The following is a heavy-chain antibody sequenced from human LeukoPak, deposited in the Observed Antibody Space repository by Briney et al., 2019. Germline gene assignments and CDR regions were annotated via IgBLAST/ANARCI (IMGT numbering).Heavy chain of an antibody. CDR1: GFTFSSYS. V-gene: IGHV3-48*01. CDR3: ARGGHYDYVWGRYRQKDGFDY. Sequence: GGSLRLSCAASGFTFSSYSMNWVRQAPGKGLEWVSYISSSRSIIYYADSVKGRFTISRDNAKNSLYLQMNSLRAEDTAVYYCARGGHYDYVWGRYRQKDGFDYWGQGTLVTVSS. D-gene: IGHD3-16*02. CDR2: ISSSRSII. J-gene: IGHJ4*02.